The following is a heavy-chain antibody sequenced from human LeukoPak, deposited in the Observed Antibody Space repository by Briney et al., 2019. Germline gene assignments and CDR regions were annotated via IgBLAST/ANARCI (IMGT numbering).Heavy chain of an antibody. CDR1: GFTFSSYA. CDR2: TSGSGGST. CDR3: ASTAWYDFTRLFDY. Sequence: GGSLRLSCAASGFTFSSYAMSWVRQAPGKGLEWVSATSGSGGSTYYADSVEGRFTISRDNSKNTLYLQMNSLRAEDTAVYYCASTAWYDFTRLFDYWGQGTLVTVSS. V-gene: IGHV3-23*01. J-gene: IGHJ4*02. D-gene: IGHD3-3*01.